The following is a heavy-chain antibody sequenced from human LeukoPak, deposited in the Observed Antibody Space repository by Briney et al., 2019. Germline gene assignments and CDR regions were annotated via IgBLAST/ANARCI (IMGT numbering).Heavy chain of an antibody. V-gene: IGHV3-7*01. J-gene: IGHJ4*02. CDR3: ARDDPVAGMAPLDY. D-gene: IGHD6-13*01. Sequence: GGSLRLSCAASGFIFSTYWMTWVRQAPGKGLEWVANINQDGSEKYYVDSVKGRFTISRDNAKNSLYLQVDSLRAEDTAVCYCARDDPVAGMAPLDYWGQGTLVTVSS. CDR1: GFIFSTYW. CDR2: INQDGSEK.